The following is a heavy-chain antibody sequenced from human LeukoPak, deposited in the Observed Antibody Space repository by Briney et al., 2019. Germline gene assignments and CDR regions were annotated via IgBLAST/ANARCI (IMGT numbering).Heavy chain of an antibody. CDR3: ARDSRPTEATYYYYYMDV. CDR1: GGSISSGSYY. D-gene: IGHD1-26*01. Sequence: SETLSLTCTVSGGSISSGSYYWSWIRQPPGKGLEWIGYIYYSGSTNYNPSLKSRVTISVDTSKNQFSLKLSSVTAADTAVYYCARDSRPTEATYYYYYMDVWGKGTTVTISS. J-gene: IGHJ6*03. V-gene: IGHV4-61*01. CDR2: IYYSGST.